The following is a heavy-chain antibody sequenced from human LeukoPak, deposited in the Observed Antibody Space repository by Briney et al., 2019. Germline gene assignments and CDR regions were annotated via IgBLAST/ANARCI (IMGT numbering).Heavy chain of an antibody. V-gene: IGHV1-24*01. CDR3: PTVRDFATIAVPGFNV. Sequence: ASVTVSCKVSGDSLTEVPMYWVRQAPGKGLERMGGFDPEEGETIYAKKFKGRVTITEETSTDKAYMKLSSLRSEDTAIYYCPTVRDFATIAVPGFNVWGNGKTVTVSS. D-gene: IGHD6-19*01. CDR1: GDSLTEVP. J-gene: IGHJ6*01. CDR2: FDPEEGET.